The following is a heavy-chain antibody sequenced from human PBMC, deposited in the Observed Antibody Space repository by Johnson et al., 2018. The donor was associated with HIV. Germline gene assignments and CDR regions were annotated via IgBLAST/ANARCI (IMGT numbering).Heavy chain of an antibody. J-gene: IGHJ3*02. V-gene: IGHV3-74*02. CDR2: INSDGSST. CDR3: ASGVYSSSWSWDVAFDI. CDR1: EFTFSSYW. D-gene: IGHD6-13*01. Sequence: VQLVESGGGLVQPGGSLRLSCAASEFTFSSYWMHWVRQAPGKGLVWVSRINSDGSSTNYADSVKGRFTISRDNAKNTLYLQMSSLRAEDTAVYYCASGVYSSSWSWDVAFDIWGQGTMVTVSS.